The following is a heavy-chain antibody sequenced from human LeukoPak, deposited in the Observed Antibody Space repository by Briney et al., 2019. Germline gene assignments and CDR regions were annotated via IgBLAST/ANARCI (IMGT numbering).Heavy chain of an antibody. J-gene: IGHJ4*02. D-gene: IGHD3-10*01. Sequence: SETLSLTCTVSGGSISSYYWSWIRQPPGKGLEWIGSIYHSGSTYYNPSLKSRVTISVDTSKNQFSLKLSSVTAADTAVYYCASFYGSGFSFDYWGQGTLVTVSS. CDR1: GGSISSYY. CDR3: ASFYGSGFSFDY. V-gene: IGHV4-59*08. CDR2: IYHSGST.